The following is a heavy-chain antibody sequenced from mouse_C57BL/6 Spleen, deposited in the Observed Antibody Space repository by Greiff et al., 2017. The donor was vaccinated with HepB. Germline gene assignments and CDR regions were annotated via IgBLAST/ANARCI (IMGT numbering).Heavy chain of an antibody. CDR1: GYAFSSYW. Sequence: VKLVESGAELVKPGASVKISCKASGYAFSSYWMNWVKQRPGKGLEWIGQIYPGDGDTNYNGKFKDKATLTADKSSSTAYMQLSSLTYEDSAVYYCASLTTVVAGDWYFDVWGTGTTVTVSS. J-gene: IGHJ1*03. CDR2: IYPGDGDT. D-gene: IGHD1-1*01. CDR3: ASLTTVVAGDWYFDV. V-gene: IGHV1-80*01.